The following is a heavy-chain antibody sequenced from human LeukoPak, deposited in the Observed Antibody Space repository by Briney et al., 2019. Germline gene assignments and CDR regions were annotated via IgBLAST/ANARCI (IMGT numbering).Heavy chain of an antibody. Sequence: PSETLPLTRTVSGGSISSGGYYWSWIRQHPGKGLEWIGYIYYSGSTYYNPSLKSRVTISVDTSKNQFSLKLSSVTAADTAVYYCARSTTVTKRDAFDIWGQGTMVTVSS. J-gene: IGHJ3*02. D-gene: IGHD4-17*01. CDR1: GGSISSGGYY. CDR2: IYYSGST. CDR3: ARSTTVTKRDAFDI. V-gene: IGHV4-31*03.